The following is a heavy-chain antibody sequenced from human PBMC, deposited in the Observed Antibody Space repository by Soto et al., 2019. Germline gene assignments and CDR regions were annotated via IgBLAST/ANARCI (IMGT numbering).Heavy chain of an antibody. V-gene: IGHV1-18*01. CDR3: ARDGVYYDSSGYYDYGMDV. D-gene: IGHD3-22*01. CDR1: GYTFTSYG. J-gene: IGHJ6*02. Sequence: ASVKVSCKASGYTFTSYGISWVRQAPGQGLEWMGWISAYNGNTNYAQKLQGRVTMTTDTSTSTAYMELRSLRSDDTAVYYCARDGVYYDSSGYYDYGMDVWGQGTTVTVSS. CDR2: ISAYNGNT.